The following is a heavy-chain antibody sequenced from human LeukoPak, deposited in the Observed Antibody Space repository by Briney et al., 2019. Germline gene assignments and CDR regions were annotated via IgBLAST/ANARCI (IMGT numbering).Heavy chain of an antibody. CDR1: GYTFTGYY. CDR3: AREEDGDYYYYGMDV. J-gene: IGHJ6*02. V-gene: IGHV1-2*02. D-gene: IGHD4-17*01. CDR2: INPNSGGT. Sequence: GASVKVSCKASGYTFTGYYMHWVRQAPGQGLEWMGWINPNSGGTNYAQKFQGRVTMTRDTSISTAYMELSRLRSDDTAVYYCAREEDGDYYYYGMDVWGQGTTVTVSS.